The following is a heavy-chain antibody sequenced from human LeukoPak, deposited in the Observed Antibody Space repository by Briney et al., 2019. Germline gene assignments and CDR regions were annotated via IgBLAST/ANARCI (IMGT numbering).Heavy chain of an antibody. CDR1: GFTFSSNR. V-gene: IGHV3-7*01. D-gene: IGHD1-1*01. J-gene: IGHJ4*02. CDR3: ARDETGTTQY. CDR2: IKQDGSQK. Sequence: GGPLRLACAASGFTFSSNRMSWVRQATGKGLEWVANIKQDGSQKYYVDSVKGRFTISGDNAKNSLYLQMNSLRAEDTAVYYCARDETGTTQYWGQGTLVTVSS.